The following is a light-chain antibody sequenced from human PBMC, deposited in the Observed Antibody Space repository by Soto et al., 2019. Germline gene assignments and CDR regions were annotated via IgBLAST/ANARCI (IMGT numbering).Light chain of an antibody. J-gene: IGKJ1*01. CDR2: AAS. Sequence: EIVMTQSPATLSMSPGERATLSCRASQSVSSNLAWYQQKPGQAPRLLIYAASTRATGIPARFSGSGSGTEFTLTISSLQPDDFATYYCQQYNSYMTFGQGTKV. V-gene: IGKV3-15*01. CDR3: QQYNSYMT. CDR1: QSVSSN.